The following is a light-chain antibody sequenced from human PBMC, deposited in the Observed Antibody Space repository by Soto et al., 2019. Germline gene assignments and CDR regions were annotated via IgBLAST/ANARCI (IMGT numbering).Light chain of an antibody. Sequence: QPVLSQPPSASGTPGQRVSISCSGSSSNIGRNYVYWFQQLPGAAPKLLIYRNNQRPSGVPDGISGSKSGTSASLDISGLRSEDEADYYCAAWDDTLRAVVFGGGTQLTVL. V-gene: IGLV1-47*01. CDR3: AAWDDTLRAVV. J-gene: IGLJ2*01. CDR1: SSNIGRNY. CDR2: RNN.